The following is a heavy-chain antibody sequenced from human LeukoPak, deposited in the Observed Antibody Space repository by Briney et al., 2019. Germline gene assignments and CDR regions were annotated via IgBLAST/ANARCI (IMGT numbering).Heavy chain of an antibody. CDR2: IYPGDSDT. V-gene: IGHV5-51*01. CDR1: GYSFTSYW. Sequence: KAGESLKISCKGSGYSFTSYWIGWVRQMPGKGLEWMGIIYPGDSDTRYSPSFQGQVTISADKSISTAYLQWSSLKASDTAMYYCARYRPAVWGSYRYTVSDAFDIWGQGTMVTVSS. J-gene: IGHJ3*02. CDR3: ARYRPAVWGSYRYTVSDAFDI. D-gene: IGHD3-16*02.